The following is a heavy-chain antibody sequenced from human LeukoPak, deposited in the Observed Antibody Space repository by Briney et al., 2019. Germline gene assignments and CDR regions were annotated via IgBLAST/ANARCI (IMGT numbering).Heavy chain of an antibody. V-gene: IGHV4-59*08. CDR3: ARRVDGYSLFYD. J-gene: IGHJ4*02. D-gene: IGHD5-24*01. Sequence: SGTLSLTCAVSGGSLSRYYWSLIRQPPGKGLEWIGYIYYSGSTNYNPSLKSRVTISVDTSKNQFSLKLSSVTAADTAVYYCARRVDGYSLFYDRGQGTLVTVSS. CDR2: IYYSGST. CDR1: GGSLSRYY.